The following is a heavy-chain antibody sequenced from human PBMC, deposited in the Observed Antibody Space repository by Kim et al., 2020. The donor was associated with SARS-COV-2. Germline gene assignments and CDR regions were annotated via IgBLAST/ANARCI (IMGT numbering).Heavy chain of an antibody. CDR3: LRGPYYDTKWAGDDV. J-gene: IGHJ3*01. V-gene: IGHV3-48*02. Sequence: VSVEGRFTISRDSAKNSLYQQMSSLRDEDTAVYYCLRGPYYDTKWAGDDVWGQGTMVTVSS. D-gene: IGHD3-16*01.